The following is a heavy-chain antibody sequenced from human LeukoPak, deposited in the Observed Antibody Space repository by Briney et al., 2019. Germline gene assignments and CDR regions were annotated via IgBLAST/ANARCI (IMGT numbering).Heavy chain of an antibody. J-gene: IGHJ3*01. CDR2: IIGSGSEM. Sequence: GGSLRLSCGGSGFTFNSYSMNWARQAPGKGLEWVASIIGSGSEMFYADSLKGRFTISRDNSKNSLYLQINSLRVEDTAVYYCAKVQSDIVGAMFFSFDVWGQGTMVSVSS. V-gene: IGHV3-21*06. CDR3: AKVQSDIVGAMFFSFDV. CDR1: GFTFNSYS. D-gene: IGHD1-26*01.